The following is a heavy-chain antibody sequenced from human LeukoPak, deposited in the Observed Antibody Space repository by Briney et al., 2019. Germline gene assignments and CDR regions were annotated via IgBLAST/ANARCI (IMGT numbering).Heavy chain of an antibody. CDR2: IYYSGST. V-gene: IGHV4-39*01. J-gene: IGHJ4*02. CDR3: ARLGWELLQGYHY. D-gene: IGHD1-26*01. Sequence: SETLSLTCTVSGGSISSSSYYWGWIRQPPGTGLEWIGSIYYSGSTYYNPSLKSRVTISVDTSKNQFSLKLSSVTAADTAVYYCARLGWELLQGYHYWGQGTLVTVSS. CDR1: GGSISSSSYY.